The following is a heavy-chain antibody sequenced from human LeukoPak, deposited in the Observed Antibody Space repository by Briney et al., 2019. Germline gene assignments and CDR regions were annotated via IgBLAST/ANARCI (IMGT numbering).Heavy chain of an antibody. V-gene: IGHV3-23*01. CDR1: GFTFSNYA. CDR3: AKGRDMPYYYYMDV. D-gene: IGHD2-15*01. J-gene: IGHJ6*03. Sequence: QPGGSLRLSCAAYGFTFSNYAMSWVRQAPGKGLEWVAAISGSGGSTYYADSVKGRFTISRDNSKNTLYLQMNSLRAEDTAVYYCAKGRDMPYYYYMDVWGKGTTVTVSS. CDR2: ISGSGGST.